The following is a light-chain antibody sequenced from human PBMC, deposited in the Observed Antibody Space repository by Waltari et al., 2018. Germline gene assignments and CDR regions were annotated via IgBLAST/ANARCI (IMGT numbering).Light chain of an antibody. CDR1: TSNIGNNY. Sequence: QSVLTQPPSVSAAPGQKVSISCSGSTSNIGNNYVSWYQQFPGEAPKVLIYGNDKQTPGIPDRFSGSKSGTSATLDITGLQTGDEAVYYCGTWDNTLSAVFGGGTKVTVL. V-gene: IGLV1-51*02. CDR2: GND. CDR3: GTWDNTLSAV. J-gene: IGLJ2*01.